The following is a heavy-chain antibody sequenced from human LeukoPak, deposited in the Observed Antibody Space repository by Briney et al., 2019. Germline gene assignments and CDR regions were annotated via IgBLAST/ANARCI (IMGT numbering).Heavy chain of an antibody. D-gene: IGHD3-10*01. CDR3: AKCGAHYYGSGSYYNGPNYYYYGMDV. Sequence: TGGSLRLSCAASGFTFSSYAMSWVRQAPGKGLEWVSAISGSGGSTYYADSVKGRFSISRDNSKNTLYLQMNSLRAEDTAVYYCAKCGAHYYGSGSYYNGPNYYYYGMDVWGQGTTVTVSS. CDR1: GFTFSSYA. CDR2: ISGSGGST. J-gene: IGHJ6*02. V-gene: IGHV3-23*01.